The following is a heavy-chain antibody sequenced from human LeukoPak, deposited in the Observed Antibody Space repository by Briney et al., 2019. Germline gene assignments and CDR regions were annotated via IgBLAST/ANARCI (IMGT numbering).Heavy chain of an antibody. D-gene: IGHD6-19*01. CDR3: ARAGGQWLVGDYFDY. Sequence: PGGSLRLSCAASGFTFSNYWMSWVRQAPEKGLEWVANIKQDGSEKYYVDSVKGRFTISRDDAENSLYLQMNSLRAEDTAVYYCARAGGQWLVGDYFDYWGQGTLVTVSS. J-gene: IGHJ4*02. CDR1: GFTFSNYW. CDR2: IKQDGSEK. V-gene: IGHV3-7*01.